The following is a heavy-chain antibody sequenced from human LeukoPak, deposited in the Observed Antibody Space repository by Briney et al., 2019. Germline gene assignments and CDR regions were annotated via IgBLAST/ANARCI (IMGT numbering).Heavy chain of an antibody. D-gene: IGHD3-22*01. J-gene: IGHJ4*02. CDR2: ISSSGSTI. CDR1: GFTFSSYE. V-gene: IGHV3-48*03. CDR3: ARAALYYDSSGYLGR. Sequence: GGSLRLSCAASGFTFSSYEMNWVRQAPGKGLEWVSYISSSGSTIYYADSVKGRFTISRDNAKNSLYLQMNSLRAEDTAVYYCARAALYYDSSGYLGRWGQGTLVTVSS.